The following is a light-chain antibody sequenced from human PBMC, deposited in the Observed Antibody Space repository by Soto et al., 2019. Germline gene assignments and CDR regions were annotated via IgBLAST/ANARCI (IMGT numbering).Light chain of an antibody. CDR2: QDN. CDR3: QAWDSKMGV. CDR1: KLGDKY. J-gene: IGLJ1*01. V-gene: IGLV3-1*01. Sequence: SYELTQPPSVSVSPGQTASITCSGDKLGDKYACWYQQKPGQSPVLVIYQDNKRPSGIPERFSGSNSGNTATLTISRAQAMDEADYFCQAWDSKMGVFGTGTKVTVL.